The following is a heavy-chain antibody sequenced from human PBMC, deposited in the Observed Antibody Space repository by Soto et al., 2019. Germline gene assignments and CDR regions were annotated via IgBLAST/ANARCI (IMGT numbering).Heavy chain of an antibody. Sequence: GGSLRLSCAASGFTFSIYAMSWVRQAPGKGLEWVSAISGSGGNTYYADSVKGRVTISRDNSKNTLYLQMNSLRAEDTAVYDGARLIAVAGIVSWFDPWGQGTLVTVSS. J-gene: IGHJ5*02. D-gene: IGHD6-19*01. CDR3: ARLIAVAGIVSWFDP. CDR1: GFTFSIYA. V-gene: IGHV3-23*01. CDR2: ISGSGGNT.